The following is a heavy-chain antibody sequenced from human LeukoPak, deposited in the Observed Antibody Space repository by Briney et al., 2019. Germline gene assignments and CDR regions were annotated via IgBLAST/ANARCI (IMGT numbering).Heavy chain of an antibody. Sequence: PGGSLRLSCAASGFTFDDYGMSWVRQAPGKGLEWVSYISNSGDNIYYGDSVKGRFTISRDNAKDSLYLQMNSLRAEDTAVYYCARGANYDILTGFRRGPYNWFDPWGQGTLVTVSS. D-gene: IGHD3-9*01. V-gene: IGHV3-21*01. CDR2: ISNSGDNI. CDR3: ARGANYDILTGFRRGPYNWFDP. J-gene: IGHJ5*02. CDR1: GFTFDDYG.